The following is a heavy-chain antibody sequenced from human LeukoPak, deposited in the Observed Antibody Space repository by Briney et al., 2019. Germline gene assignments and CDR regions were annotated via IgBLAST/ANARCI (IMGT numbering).Heavy chain of an antibody. CDR3: AREGIAAAGTDY. J-gene: IGHJ4*02. D-gene: IGHD6-13*01. Sequence: SETLSLTCAVYGGSFSGYYWSWIRQPPGKGLEWIGEINHSGSTNYSPSLKSRVTISVDTSKNQFSLKLSSVTAADTAVYYCAREGIAAAGTDYWGQGTLVTVSS. CDR1: GGSFSGYY. CDR2: INHSGST. V-gene: IGHV4-34*01.